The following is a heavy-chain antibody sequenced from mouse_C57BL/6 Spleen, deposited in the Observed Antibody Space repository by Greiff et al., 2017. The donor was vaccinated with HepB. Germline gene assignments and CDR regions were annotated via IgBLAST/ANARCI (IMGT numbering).Heavy chain of an antibody. Sequence: VQLQQPGAELVKPGASVKLSCKASGYTFTSYWMHWVKQRPGQGLEWIGMIHPNSGSNNYNEKFKSKATLTVDKSSSTAYMQLSSLTSEDSAVYYGARGDNYYGRSSYAMDYWGQGTSVTVSS. D-gene: IGHD1-1*01. CDR1: GYTFTSYW. J-gene: IGHJ4*01. CDR2: IHPNSGSN. V-gene: IGHV1-64*01. CDR3: ARGDNYYGRSSYAMDY.